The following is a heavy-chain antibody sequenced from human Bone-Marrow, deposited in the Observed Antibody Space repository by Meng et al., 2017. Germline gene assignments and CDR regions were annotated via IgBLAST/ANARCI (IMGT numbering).Heavy chain of an antibody. D-gene: IGHD1-26*01. CDR2: INTDGTTT. J-gene: IGHJ4*02. CDR1: GFTFSSYW. CDR3: ARGVAGRGGH. Sequence: GESLKISCAASGFTFSSYWMHWVRQTPGKGLVWVSRINTDGTTTTYADSVKGRFTISRDNAKNTLYLQMNSLRGEDTAVYYCARGVAGRGGHWGQGKQVNVSS. V-gene: IGHV3-74*01.